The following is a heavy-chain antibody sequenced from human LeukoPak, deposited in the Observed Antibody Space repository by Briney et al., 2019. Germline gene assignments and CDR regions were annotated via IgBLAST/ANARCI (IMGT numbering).Heavy chain of an antibody. J-gene: IGHJ4*02. V-gene: IGHV3-23*01. Sequence: GGSLRLSCAASGFTFSSYAMSWVRQAPGKGLEWVSTISGSGGSTSYADSVKGRFTISRDNSKNTLYLQMNSLRAEDTAVYYCAKDTDFWSSNYFDYWGQGTLVTVSS. CDR3: AKDTDFWSSNYFDY. D-gene: IGHD3-3*01. CDR2: ISGSGGST. CDR1: GFTFSSYA.